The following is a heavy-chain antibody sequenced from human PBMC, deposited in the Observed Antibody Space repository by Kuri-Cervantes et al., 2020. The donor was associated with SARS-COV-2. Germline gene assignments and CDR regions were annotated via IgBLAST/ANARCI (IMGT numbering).Heavy chain of an antibody. CDR1: GASINDYY. J-gene: IGHJ6*03. V-gene: IGHV4-4*07. Sequence: SETLSLTCAVSGASINDYYWTWIRQPAGKKLEWIGRIYYSGSTNYTPSLKSRVTISVDTSKNQFSLKLSSVTAEDTAVYYCARGPNYYYMDVWGKGTTVTVSS. CDR2: IYYSGST. CDR3: ARGPNYYYMDV.